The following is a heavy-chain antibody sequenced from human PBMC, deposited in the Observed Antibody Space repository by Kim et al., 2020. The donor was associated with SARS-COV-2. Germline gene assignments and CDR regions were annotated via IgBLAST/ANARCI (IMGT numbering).Heavy chain of an antibody. D-gene: IGHD1-1*01. CDR3: AREARDGLQLSGAFDI. CDR2: ISYDGSNK. CDR1: GFTFSSYA. J-gene: IGHJ3*02. Sequence: GGSLRLSCAASGFTFSSYAMHWVRQAPGKGLEWVAVISYDGSNKYYADSVKGRFTISRDNSKNTLYLQMNSLRAEDTAVYYCAREARDGLQLSGAFDIWGQGTMVTVSS. V-gene: IGHV3-30-3*01.